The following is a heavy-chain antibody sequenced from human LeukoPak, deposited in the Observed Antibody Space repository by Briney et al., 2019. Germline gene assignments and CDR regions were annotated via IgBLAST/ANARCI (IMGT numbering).Heavy chain of an antibody. CDR2: ISSSGSTI. Sequence: GGSLRLSCAASGFTFSDYYMSWIRQAPGKGLEWVSYISSSGSTIYYADSVKGRFTISRDNAKNSLYLQMNSLRAGDTAVYYCARGVYKAVAALFDYWGQGTLVTVSS. V-gene: IGHV3-11*04. J-gene: IGHJ4*02. CDR1: GFTFSDYY. CDR3: ARGVYKAVAALFDY. D-gene: IGHD6-19*01.